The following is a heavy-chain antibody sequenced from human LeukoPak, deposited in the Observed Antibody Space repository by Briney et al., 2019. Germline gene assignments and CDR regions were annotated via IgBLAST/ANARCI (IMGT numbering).Heavy chain of an antibody. CDR2: ISGSGGST. CDR3: ARAVTTVTNAASDAFDI. D-gene: IGHD4-17*01. V-gene: IGHV3-23*01. CDR1: GFTFSSYA. J-gene: IGHJ3*02. Sequence: GGSLRLSCVVSGFTFSSYAMSWVRQAPGKGLEWVSGISGSGGSTYYADSVKGRCTISRDNSKNTLYLQMNSLRAEDTAVYYCARAVTTVTNAASDAFDIWGQGTMVTVSS.